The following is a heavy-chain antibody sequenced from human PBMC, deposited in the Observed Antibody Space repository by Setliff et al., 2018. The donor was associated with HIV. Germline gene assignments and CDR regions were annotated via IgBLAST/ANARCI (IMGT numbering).Heavy chain of an antibody. Sequence: SETLSLTCTVPGGSISSGRYYWSWIRQPAGKGLEWIGHIYTSGSTNYNPSLKSRVTISVDPSKNQFSLKLNSVTAADTAVYYCARQEAGYYFDSSGYYFDYWGLGTLVTVSS. CDR1: GGSISSGRYY. CDR2: IYTSGST. J-gene: IGHJ4*02. V-gene: IGHV4-61*09. D-gene: IGHD3-22*01. CDR3: ARQEAGYYFDSSGYYFDY.